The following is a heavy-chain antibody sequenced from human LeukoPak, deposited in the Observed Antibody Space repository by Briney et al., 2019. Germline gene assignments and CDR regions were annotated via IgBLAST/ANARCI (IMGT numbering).Heavy chain of an antibody. V-gene: IGHV4-59*12. J-gene: IGHJ4*02. Sequence: SETLSLTCTASGGSISSYYWRWIRQPPGKELEWIGYIYHSGSTYYNPSLKGRVTISVDRSKNQFSLKLSSVTAADTAVYYCARGAGSDDANYWGQCTLVTVSS. CDR2: IYHSGST. CDR3: ARGAGSDDANY. CDR1: GGSISSYY. D-gene: IGHD1-26*01.